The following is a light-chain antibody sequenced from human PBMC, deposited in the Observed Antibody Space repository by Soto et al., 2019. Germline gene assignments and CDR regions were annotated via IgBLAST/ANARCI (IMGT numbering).Light chain of an antibody. CDR1: TGAVTSGHY. V-gene: IGLV7-46*01. CDR3: LLSVSDGKV. J-gene: IGLJ1*01. CDR2: DTS. Sequence: QAVVTQEPSLTVSPGGTVTLTCGSSTGAVTSGHYPYWFQQKPGQAPRTLIYDTSNKHSWAPARFSGSLLGGKAALTLSGAQPEDEAEYYCLLSVSDGKVFGTGTKLTVL.